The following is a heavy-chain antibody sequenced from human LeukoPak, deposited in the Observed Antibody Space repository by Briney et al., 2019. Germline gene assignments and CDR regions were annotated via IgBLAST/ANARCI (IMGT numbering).Heavy chain of an antibody. D-gene: IGHD3-3*01. Sequence: SGTLSLTCAVSGGSISSSNWWSWVRQPPGKGLEWIGEIYHSGSTNYNPSLKSRVTISVDKSKNQFSLKLSSVTAADTAVYYCARFSGGELYYDSWSGYSREDYFDYWGQGTLVTVSS. J-gene: IGHJ4*02. CDR2: IYHSGST. CDR1: GGSISSSNW. CDR3: ARFSGGELYYDSWSGYSREDYFDY. V-gene: IGHV4-4*02.